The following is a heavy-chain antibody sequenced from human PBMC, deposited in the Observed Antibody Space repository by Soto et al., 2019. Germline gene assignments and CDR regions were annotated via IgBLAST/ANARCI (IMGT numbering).Heavy chain of an antibody. Sequence: QVQLVQSGAEMKEPGSSVKVSCKTSGGTFSSSAISWLRQAPGQGLEWMGGIIPLFRTPDYAQKFQGRVTIAADESTSTAYVELSSMRSADTAVYYCARDNDRLQLGGNYYYILDVWGQGTTITVSS. CDR1: GGTFSSSA. J-gene: IGHJ6*02. CDR3: ARDNDRLQLGGNYYYILDV. V-gene: IGHV1-69*12. D-gene: IGHD4-4*01. CDR2: IIPLFRTP.